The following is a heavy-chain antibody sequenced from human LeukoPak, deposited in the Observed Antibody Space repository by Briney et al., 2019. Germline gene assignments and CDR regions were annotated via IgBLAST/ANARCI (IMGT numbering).Heavy chain of an antibody. D-gene: IGHD2-8*01. J-gene: IGHJ4*02. CDR2: ISSSSSYI. V-gene: IGHV3-21*01. CDR3: ARRLGTVYASIGDDY. CDR1: GFTFSSYS. Sequence: GGSLRLSCAASGFTFSSYSMNWVRQAPGKGLEWVSSISSSSSYIYYADSVKGRFTISRDNAKNSLYLQINSLKAEDTAVYYCARRLGTVYASIGDDYWGQGTLVTVSS.